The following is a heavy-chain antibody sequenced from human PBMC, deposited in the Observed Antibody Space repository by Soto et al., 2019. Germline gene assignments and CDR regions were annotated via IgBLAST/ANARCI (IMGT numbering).Heavy chain of an antibody. V-gene: IGHV3-30*18. J-gene: IGHJ4*02. D-gene: IGHD4-17*01. CDR3: AKDGATMTTWGTYFDY. CDR1: GFTFSSYG. Sequence: QVQLVESGGGVVQPGWSLRLSCAASGFTFSSYGMHWVRQAPGKGLEWVAIISYDGNNKYYAASVKGRFTISRDNSKNTLYLQMNSLRAEDTAVYFYAKDGATMTTWGTYFDYWGQGTLVTVSS. CDR2: ISYDGNNK.